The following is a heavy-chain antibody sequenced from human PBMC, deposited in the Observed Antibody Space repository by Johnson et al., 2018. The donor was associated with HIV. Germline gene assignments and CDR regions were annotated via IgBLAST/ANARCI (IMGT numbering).Heavy chain of an antibody. D-gene: IGHD2-8*02. V-gene: IGHV3-53*01. CDR2: INWNGGST. J-gene: IGHJ3*02. CDR1: GFTVSSNY. CDR3: GRESTGAGTAFDI. Sequence: LVESGGGLIQPGGSLRLSCAASGFTVSSNYMSWVRQPPWKGMEWVSGINWNGGSTDYADSVKGRFTISRDNAKNSLYLQMNSLRAEDTAVYYCGRESTGAGTAFDIWGQGTMVTVSS.